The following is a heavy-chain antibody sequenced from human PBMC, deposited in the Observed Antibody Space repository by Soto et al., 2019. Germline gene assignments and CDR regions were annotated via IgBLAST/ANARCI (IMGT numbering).Heavy chain of an antibody. D-gene: IGHD1-20*01. Sequence: GSRRLSCVASGGVFKNYEMNWVRQAPGKGLDRISYISNSGNTIYVADSMRGRFTISRDNAKHSLFLQMNSLRADDTAVYYCARDIDNRDYYYGLDVWGQGNTVTVSS. CDR3: ARDIDNRDYYYGLDV. J-gene: IGHJ6*02. CDR2: ISNSGNTI. CDR1: GGVFKNYE. V-gene: IGHV3-48*03.